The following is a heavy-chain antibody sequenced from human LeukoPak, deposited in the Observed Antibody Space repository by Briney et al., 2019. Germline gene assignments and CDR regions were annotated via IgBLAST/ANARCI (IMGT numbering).Heavy chain of an antibody. J-gene: IGHJ4*02. Sequence: GGSLRLSCAASGFSFNDYPMHWVRQAPGKGLEWVSLISGDGSVTYYADSVKGRFTISRDNSKNSLYLQMNSLRVEDSALYYCATGSQPGTTFDYWGQGTLVTVSS. V-gene: IGHV3-43*02. CDR1: GFSFNDYP. D-gene: IGHD1-14*01. CDR2: ISGDGSVT. CDR3: ATGSQPGTTFDY.